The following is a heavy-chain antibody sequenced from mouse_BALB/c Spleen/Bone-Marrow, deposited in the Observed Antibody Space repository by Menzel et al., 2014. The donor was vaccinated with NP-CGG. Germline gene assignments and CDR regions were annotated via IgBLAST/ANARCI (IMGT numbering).Heavy chain of an antibody. D-gene: IGHD5-1*01. V-gene: IGHV1S81*02. CDR1: GYTFTSYC. CDR3: TRLPH. Sequence: VQLQESGAELVKPGASVKLSCKASGYTFTSYCMYWVKQRPGQGLEWIGEINPSNGGTNFNEKFKSRATLTVDKSSSTAYMQLSSLTSEDSAVYYCTRLPHWGQGTSVTVSS. J-gene: IGHJ4*01. CDR2: INPSNGGT.